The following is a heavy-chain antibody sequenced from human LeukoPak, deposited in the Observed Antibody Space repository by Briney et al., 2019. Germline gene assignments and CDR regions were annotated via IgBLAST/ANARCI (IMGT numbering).Heavy chain of an antibody. D-gene: IGHD3-22*01. Sequence: SETLSPTCTVSGGSISSYYWSWIRQPAGKGLEWIGRIYTSGSTNYNPSLKSRVTMSVDTSKNQFSLKLSSVTAADTAVYYCARDPGSSSYYDSSGYLGGDYWGQGTLVTVPS. CDR2: IYTSGST. CDR3: ARDPGSSSYYDSSGYLGGDY. J-gene: IGHJ4*02. CDR1: GGSISSYY. V-gene: IGHV4-4*07.